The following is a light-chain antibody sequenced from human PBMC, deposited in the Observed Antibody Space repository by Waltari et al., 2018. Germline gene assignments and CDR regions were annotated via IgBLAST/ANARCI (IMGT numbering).Light chain of an antibody. V-gene: IGKV3-20*01. CDR2: ETS. Sequence: EVVLTQSPDTLSLSPGEGATLSCRASHSVSRGYLAWYQQRPGQAPRLLISETSSRTNGIPDRFSGSGSGTDFTLSISRLESEDFAVYYCQQYGSTPRTFGQRTRV. CDR3: QQYGSTPRT. J-gene: IGKJ1*01. CDR1: HSVSRGY.